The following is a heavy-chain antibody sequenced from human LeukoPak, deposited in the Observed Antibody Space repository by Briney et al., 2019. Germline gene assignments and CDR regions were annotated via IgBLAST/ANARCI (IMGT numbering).Heavy chain of an antibody. Sequence: GGSLRLSCAASGFIFDDYGMSWVRQAPGKGLEWVSGISWNSGSTGYADSVKGRFTISRDNAKNSLYLQMNSLRSEDTALYYCTKGGYSGSYYAYFDYWGQGTLVTVSS. CDR2: ISWNSGST. CDR1: GFIFDDYG. V-gene: IGHV3-9*01. CDR3: TKGGYSGSYYAYFDY. J-gene: IGHJ4*02. D-gene: IGHD1-26*01.